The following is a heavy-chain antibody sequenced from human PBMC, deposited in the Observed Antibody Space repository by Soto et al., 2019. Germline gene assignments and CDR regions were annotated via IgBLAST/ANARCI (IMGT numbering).Heavy chain of an antibody. D-gene: IGHD6-13*01. Sequence: EVQLVESGGGLVQPGRSLRLSCAASGFTFDDYAMHWVRQAPGKGLEWVSGISWNSGSIGYADSVKGRFTISRDNAKNSLSLQMNSLRAEDTALYYCAKSRYSSWPHFDYWGQGTLVTVSS. V-gene: IGHV3-9*01. CDR1: GFTFDDYA. CDR2: ISWNSGSI. CDR3: AKSRYSSWPHFDY. J-gene: IGHJ4*02.